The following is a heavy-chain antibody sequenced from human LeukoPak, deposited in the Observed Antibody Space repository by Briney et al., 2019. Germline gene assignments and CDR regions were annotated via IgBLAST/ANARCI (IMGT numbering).Heavy chain of an antibody. CDR2: IVVGSGNT. Sequence: SVKVSCKASGFTFTSSAVQWVRQARGQRLEWIGWIVVGSGNTNYALKFQERVTITRDMSTSTAYMELSSLRSEDTAVYYCAAARMGSYYYYGMDVWGQGTTVTVSS. CDR1: GFTFTSSA. CDR3: AAARMGSYYYYGMDV. V-gene: IGHV1-58*01. J-gene: IGHJ6*02. D-gene: IGHD3-10*01.